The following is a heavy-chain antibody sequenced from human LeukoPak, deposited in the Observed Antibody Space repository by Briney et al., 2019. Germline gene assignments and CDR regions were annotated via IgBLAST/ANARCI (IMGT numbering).Heavy chain of an antibody. Sequence: ASVKVSCKASGYTFTGYYMHWVRQAPGQGLEWMGWINPNSGGTNYAQKFQGRVTMTRDTSISTAYMELSRLRSDDTAVYYCARETLYYYDSSGYYDYWGQGTLVTVSS. CDR2: INPNSGGT. J-gene: IGHJ4*02. CDR3: ARETLYYYDSSGYYDY. CDR1: GYTFTGYY. V-gene: IGHV1-2*02. D-gene: IGHD3-22*01.